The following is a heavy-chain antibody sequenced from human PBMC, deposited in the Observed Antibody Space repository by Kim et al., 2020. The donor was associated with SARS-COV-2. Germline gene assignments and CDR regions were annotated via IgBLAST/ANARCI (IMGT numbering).Heavy chain of an antibody. V-gene: IGHV3-23*01. Sequence: GGSLRLSCLASGFTFSIYDMSWVRQAPGKGLEWVAPLSSTAAATSNADSVRVRFTISSDNAKCTLILQMKTLRAEATAHSYCAKNKLKDPYGMEGWGQG. D-gene: IGHD3-10*01. J-gene: IGHJ6*02. CDR2: LSSTAAAT. CDR1: GFTFSIYD. CDR3: AKNKLKDPYGMEG.